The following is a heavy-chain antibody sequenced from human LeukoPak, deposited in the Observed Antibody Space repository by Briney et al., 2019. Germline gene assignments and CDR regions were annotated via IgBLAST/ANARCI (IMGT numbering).Heavy chain of an antibody. V-gene: IGHV4-39*01. CDR2: IYYSGST. D-gene: IGHD3-22*01. CDR3: ARHPGALYDSSGYYEDY. CDR1: GGSISSSSYY. Sequence: SETLSLTCTVSGGSISSSSYYWGWIRQPPGKGLEWIGSIYYSGSTYYNPSLKSRVTIPVDTSKNQFSLKLSSVTAADTAVYYCARHPGALYDSSGYYEDYWGQGTLVTVSS. J-gene: IGHJ4*02.